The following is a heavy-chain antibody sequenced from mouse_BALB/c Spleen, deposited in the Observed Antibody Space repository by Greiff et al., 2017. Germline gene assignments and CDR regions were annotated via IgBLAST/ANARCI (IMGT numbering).Heavy chain of an antibody. J-gene: IGHJ3*01. V-gene: IGHV1-87*01. Sequence: QVQLQHSGAELARPGASVKLSCKASGYTFTSYWMQWVKQRPGQGLEWIGAIYPGDGDTRYTQKFKGKATLTADKSSSTAYMQLSSLASEDSAVYYCARGEAWFAYWGQGTLVTVSA. CDR2: IYPGDGDT. CDR1: GYTFTSYW. CDR3: ARGEAWFAY.